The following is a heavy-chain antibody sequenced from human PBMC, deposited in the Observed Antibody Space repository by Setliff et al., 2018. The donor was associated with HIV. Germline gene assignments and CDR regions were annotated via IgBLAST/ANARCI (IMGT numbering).Heavy chain of an antibody. D-gene: IGHD1-20*01. CDR2: ITGTGSGR. CDR1: GFTLSSYS. Sequence: PGGSLRLSCAASGFTLSSYSMHWVRQAPGKGLEWVSYITGTGSGRDYADSVKGRFTISRDNAKNSLFLQMNNLTVDDTGLYFCARDLWGTYNGYLHYWGRGTLVTVS. J-gene: IGHJ4*02. CDR3: ARDLWGTYNGYLHY. V-gene: IGHV3-48*04.